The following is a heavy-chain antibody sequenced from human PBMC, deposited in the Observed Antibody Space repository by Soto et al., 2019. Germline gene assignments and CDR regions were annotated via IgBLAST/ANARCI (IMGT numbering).Heavy chain of an antibody. CDR1: GFDFSNSW. J-gene: IGHJ6*02. Sequence: EVQLVESGGGLVQPGGSLRLSCAASGFDFSNSWIHWVRQGPGKGLVWVSHINSDGSGTTYADSVKGRFTISRDNAKNTVYLQMNSLRDEDTAVYYCAKDKAYAMDVWGQGTTVTVSS. CDR3: AKDKAYAMDV. D-gene: IGHD2-15*01. CDR2: INSDGSGT. V-gene: IGHV3-74*01.